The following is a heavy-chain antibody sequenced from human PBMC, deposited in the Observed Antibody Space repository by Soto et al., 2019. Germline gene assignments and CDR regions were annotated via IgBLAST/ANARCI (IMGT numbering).Heavy chain of an antibody. CDR3: AKGGRQWLVTSDFNY. V-gene: IGHV3-30*18. D-gene: IGHD6-19*01. CDR2: VSHDGRNT. J-gene: IGHJ4*02. Sequence: HWVRQAPGKGLEWVAVVSHDGRNTHYADSVKGRFTISRDSSKNTVSLEMTSLRAEDTAVYYYAKGGRQWLVTSDFNYWGQGALVTVSS.